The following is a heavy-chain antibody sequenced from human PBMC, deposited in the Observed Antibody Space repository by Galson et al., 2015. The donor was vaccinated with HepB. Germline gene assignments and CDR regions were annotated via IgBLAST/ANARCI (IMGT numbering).Heavy chain of an antibody. CDR3: ARGAQLLLGGALYYFDY. Sequence: SVKVSCKASGGTFSSYAISWVRQAPGQGLEWMGGIIPIFGTANYAQKFQGRVTITADESTSTAYMELSSLRSEDTAVYYCARGAQLLLGGALYYFDYWGQGTLVTVSS. CDR2: IIPIFGTA. J-gene: IGHJ4*02. CDR1: GGTFSSYA. V-gene: IGHV1-69*13. D-gene: IGHD2-2*01.